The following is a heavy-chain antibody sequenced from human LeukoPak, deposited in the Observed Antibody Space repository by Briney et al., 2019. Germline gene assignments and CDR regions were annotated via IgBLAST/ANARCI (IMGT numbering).Heavy chain of an antibody. V-gene: IGHV2-5*01. J-gene: IGHJ4*02. D-gene: IGHD3-3*01. CDR3: AHYYLNVLRCLEWLLPPHFDY. CDR1: GFSLSTSGVG. CDR2: IYWNDDK. Sequence: SGPTLVNPTQTLTLTCTFSGFSLSTSGVGVGWIRQPPGKALEWLALIYWNDDKRYSPSLKSRLTITKDTSKNQVVLTMTNMDPVDTATYYCAHYYLNVLRCLEWLLPPHFDYWGQETLVTVSS.